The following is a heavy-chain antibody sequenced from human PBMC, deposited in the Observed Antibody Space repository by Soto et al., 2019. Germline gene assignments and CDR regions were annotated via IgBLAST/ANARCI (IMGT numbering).Heavy chain of an antibody. CDR3: AVTYSSGWYGNWYDP. V-gene: IGHV4-59*12. Sequence: SETLSLTCTVSGGSISSYYWIWIRQPPGKGLEWIGYIYYSGSTNYNPSLKSRVTISVDTSKNQFSLKLSSVTAADTAVYYCAVTYSSGWYGNWYDPWGQRTLVTVSS. J-gene: IGHJ5*02. D-gene: IGHD6-19*01. CDR2: IYYSGST. CDR1: GGSISSYY.